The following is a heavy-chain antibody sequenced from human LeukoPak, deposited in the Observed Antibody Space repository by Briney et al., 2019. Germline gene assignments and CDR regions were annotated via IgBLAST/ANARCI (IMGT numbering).Heavy chain of an antibody. CDR2: IYHTGST. J-gene: IGHJ4*02. CDR1: GGSISSGLYS. D-gene: IGHD3-22*01. CDR3: ARRGCDSIGYSTHSFDN. V-gene: IGHV4-30-2*03. Sequence: SETLSLTCDVSGGSISSGLYSWSWIRQPLGKGLEWIGYIYHTGSTYYNPSLESRATISVDTSKNQFSLKLSSVTAADTAVYYCARRGCDSIGYSTHSFDNWGQGTLVTVSS.